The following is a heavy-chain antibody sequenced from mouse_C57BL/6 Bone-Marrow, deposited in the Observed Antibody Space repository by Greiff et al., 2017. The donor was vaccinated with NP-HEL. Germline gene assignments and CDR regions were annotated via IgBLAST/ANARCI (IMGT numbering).Heavy chain of an antibody. CDR1: GFTFSSYG. J-gene: IGHJ2*01. CDR3: ARRGVMGYFDY. Sequence: EVQRVESGGDLVKPGGSLKLSCAASGFTFSSYGMSWVRQPPDKRLEWVATISSGGSSTYYPDSVTGRFTISRDNAKNTLYLRMGSLKSEDTAMYYCARRGVMGYFDYWGQGTTLTVSS. CDR2: ISSGGSST. V-gene: IGHV5-6*01. D-gene: IGHD1-1*02.